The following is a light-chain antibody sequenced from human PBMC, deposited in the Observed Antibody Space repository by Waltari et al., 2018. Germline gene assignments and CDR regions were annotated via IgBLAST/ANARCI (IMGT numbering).Light chain of an antibody. J-gene: IGKJ4*01. CDR3: QQYKSWPL. CDR1: QSVSSS. Sequence: EIVVTQSPATLSVSPGERVTLSCRASQSVSSSLAWYQQKPGQAPRLLIFGASTRATGIPARFSGSGSGTEFTLTISSLQSEDFALYYCQQYKSWPLFGGGTKEEIK. V-gene: IGKV3-15*01. CDR2: GAS.